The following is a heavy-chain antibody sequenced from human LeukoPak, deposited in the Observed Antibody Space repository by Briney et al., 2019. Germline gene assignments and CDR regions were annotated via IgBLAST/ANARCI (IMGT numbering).Heavy chain of an antibody. CDR3: ARHSGSGSLSRPFDP. CDR1: GDSVTSGSFY. V-gene: IGHV4-39*01. D-gene: IGHD3-10*01. CDR2: VYYTGST. Sequence: SETLSLTCTVSGDSVTSGSFYWAWLRQPPGKGLEWIATVYYTGSTYYNPSFKSRVTISIDTSNNQFSLKLTSVVAPDTAVYYCARHSGSGSLSRPFDPWGQGTLVTVSS. J-gene: IGHJ5*02.